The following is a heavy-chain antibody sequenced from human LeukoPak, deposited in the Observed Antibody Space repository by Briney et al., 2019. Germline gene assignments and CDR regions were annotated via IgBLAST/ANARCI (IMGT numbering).Heavy chain of an antibody. CDR1: GFTFSNYW. J-gene: IGHJ4*02. CDR3: ASLRGYCSSTSCYGSLYFDY. D-gene: IGHD2-2*01. V-gene: IGHV3-7*01. Sequence: GGSLRLSCAASGFTFSNYWMSWVRQAPGKGLEWVANIREDGSEKYYVDSVKGRFTISRDNAKNSLYLQMNSLRAEDTAVYYCASLRGYCSSTSCYGSLYFDYWGQGTLVTVSS. CDR2: IREDGSEK.